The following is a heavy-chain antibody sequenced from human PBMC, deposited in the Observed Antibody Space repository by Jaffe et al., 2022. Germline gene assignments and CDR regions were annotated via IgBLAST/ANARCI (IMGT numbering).Heavy chain of an antibody. Sequence: EVQLVESGGGLVQPGRSLRLSCTASGFTFGDYAMSWVRQAPGKGLEWVGFIRSKAYGGTTEYAASVKGRFTISRDDSKSIAYLQMNSLKTEDTAVYYCTRVWFGELDAFDIWGQGTMVTVSS. V-gene: IGHV3-49*04. CDR2: IRSKAYGGTT. CDR3: TRVWFGELDAFDI. D-gene: IGHD3-10*01. J-gene: IGHJ3*02. CDR1: GFTFGDYA.